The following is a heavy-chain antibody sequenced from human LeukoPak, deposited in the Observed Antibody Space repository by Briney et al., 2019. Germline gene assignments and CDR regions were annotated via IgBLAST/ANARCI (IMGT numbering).Heavy chain of an antibody. Sequence: GRSLRLSCVASGFTFNSYSMSWVRQVPGKGLEWFSRISNGGTTYYADSVKGRFTISRDISENTLYLQMNSLRAEDTAVYYCAKEARQCGPDCFSLLDCWGQGTLVTVSS. J-gene: IGHJ4*02. V-gene: IGHV3-23*01. CDR2: ISNGGTT. D-gene: IGHD2-21*02. CDR3: AKEARQCGPDCFSLLDC. CDR1: GFTFNSYS.